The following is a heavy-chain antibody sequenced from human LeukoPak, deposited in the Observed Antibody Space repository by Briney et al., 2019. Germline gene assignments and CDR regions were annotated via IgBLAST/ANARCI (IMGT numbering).Heavy chain of an antibody. Sequence: SQTLSLTCAVSGGSISGGGYSWSWIRQPPGQGLEWIGEIYHSGSTNYNPSLKSRVTISVDKSKNQFALKLSSVTAADTAVYYCARIVTTTYFDYWGQGTLVTVSS. D-gene: IGHD5-12*01. V-gene: IGHV4-30-2*01. CDR1: GGSISGGGYS. CDR3: ARIVTTTYFDY. CDR2: IYHSGST. J-gene: IGHJ4*02.